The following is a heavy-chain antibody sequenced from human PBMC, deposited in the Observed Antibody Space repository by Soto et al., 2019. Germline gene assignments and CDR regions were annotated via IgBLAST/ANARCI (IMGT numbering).Heavy chain of an antibody. CDR1: GYTFTSYA. CDR2: INAGNGNT. Sequence: QVQLVQSGAEVKKPGASVKVSCKASGYTFTSYAMHWVRQAPGQRLEWMGWINAGNGNTKYSQKFQGRVTITRDTSASTAYMELSSLRSEDTAVYYCARDPQERYCSSTSCYWNTYYYYYGMDVWGQGTTVTVSS. D-gene: IGHD2-2*01. CDR3: ARDPQERYCSSTSCYWNTYYYYYGMDV. J-gene: IGHJ6*02. V-gene: IGHV1-3*01.